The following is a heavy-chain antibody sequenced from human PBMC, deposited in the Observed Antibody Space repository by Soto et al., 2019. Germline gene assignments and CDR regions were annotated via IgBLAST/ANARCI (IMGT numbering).Heavy chain of an antibody. CDR2: IYYSGTT. D-gene: IGHD2-21*01. CDR1: GGSVSSDSYY. Sequence: SETLSLTCTVSGGSVSSDSYYWSWIRQPPGKGLEWIGYIYYSGTTYYNPSLKDRLSISVDTSKNSFSLNLTSVTAADTAVYFCARLVVVAPVANVWGQGALVTVSS. J-gene: IGHJ4*02. CDR3: ARLVVVAPVANV. V-gene: IGHV4-61*01.